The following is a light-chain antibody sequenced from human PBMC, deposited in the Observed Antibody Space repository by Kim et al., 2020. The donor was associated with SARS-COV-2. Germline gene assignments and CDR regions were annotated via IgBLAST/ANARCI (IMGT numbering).Light chain of an antibody. V-gene: IGLV2-8*03. CDR1: SGGVGAYNV. J-gene: IGLJ3*02. CDR3: ASYAGSNIWV. Sequence: GQSVTITCRGTSGGVGAYNVGSWFQKHPGKAPKFMIYEVTKRPSGVPDRFFGSKAGNAASLTVAGLQAEDEADYYCASYAGSNIWVFGTGTQLTVL. CDR2: EVT.